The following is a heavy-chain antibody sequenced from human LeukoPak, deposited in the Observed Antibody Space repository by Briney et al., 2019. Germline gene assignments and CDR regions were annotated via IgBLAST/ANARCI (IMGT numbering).Heavy chain of an antibody. J-gene: IGHJ4*02. CDR1: PFIFSGHW. CDR3: TRGAPLWDY. V-gene: IGHV3-7*01. CDR2: IKEDGSER. Sequence: GGPLRLSCEASPFIFSGHWLNWVRQTPGKGLEWVASIKEDGSERQYVDSVKGRFTISRDNAENSLYLQMNSLRAEDTAVYYCTRGAPLWDYWGQGTLVTVSS.